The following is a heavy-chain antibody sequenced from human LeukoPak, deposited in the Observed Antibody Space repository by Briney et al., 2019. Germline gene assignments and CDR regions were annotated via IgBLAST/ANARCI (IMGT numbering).Heavy chain of an antibody. J-gene: IGHJ4*02. CDR1: GFTFSSYS. V-gene: IGHV3-48*04. CDR3: ARGSGDYNFYFEY. D-gene: IGHD5-24*01. Sequence: PGGSLRLSCAASGFTFSSYSMNWVRQAPGKGLEWVSYISSSSSTIYYADSVKGRFTISRDNAKNTLYLQVNSLRAEDTAVYYCARGSGDYNFYFEYWGQGTLVTVSS. CDR2: ISSSSSTI.